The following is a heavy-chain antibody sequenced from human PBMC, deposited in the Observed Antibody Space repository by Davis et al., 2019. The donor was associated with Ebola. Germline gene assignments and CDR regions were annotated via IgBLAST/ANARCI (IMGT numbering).Heavy chain of an antibody. CDR3: ARQVIEQWLIRSYHYYYGMDV. CDR1: GGSVSSGSYY. CDR2: IYYSGST. Sequence: SETLSLTCTVSGGSVSSGSYYWSWIRQPPGKGLEWIGYIYYSGSTNYNPSLKSRVTISVDTSKNQFSLKLSSVTAADTAVYYCARQVIEQWLIRSYHYYYGMDVWGQGTTVTVSS. V-gene: IGHV4-61*01. J-gene: IGHJ6*02. D-gene: IGHD6-19*01.